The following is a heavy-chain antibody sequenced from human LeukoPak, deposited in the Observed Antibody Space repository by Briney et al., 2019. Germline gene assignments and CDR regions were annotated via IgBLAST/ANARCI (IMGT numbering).Heavy chain of an antibody. D-gene: IGHD2-15*01. CDR3: ARGYSSGLFAGGYFDC. J-gene: IGHJ4*02. CDR2: ISSSSSYI. V-gene: IGHV3-21*01. CDR1: GFIFSSYN. Sequence: PGGSLRLSCAASGFIFSSYNMNWVRQAPGKGLEWVSSISSSSSYIYYADSVKGRFTISRDNAKSSLYLQMNSLRAEDTAVYHCARGYSSGLFAGGYFDCWGQGTLVTVSS.